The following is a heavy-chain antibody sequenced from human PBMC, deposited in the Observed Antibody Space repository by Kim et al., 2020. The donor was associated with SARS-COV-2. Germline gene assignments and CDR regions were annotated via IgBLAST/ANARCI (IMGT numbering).Heavy chain of an antibody. J-gene: IGHJ4*02. CDR2: ISSSSRYI. CDR1: GFTFSSYS. V-gene: IGHV3-21*01. CDR3: AGIVATITRVYY. D-gene: IGHD5-12*01. Sequence: GGSLRLSCAASGFTFSSYSMNWVRQAPGKGLEWVSSISSSSRYIYYADSVKGQFIISRDNAKNSLYLQMNSLRAEDTAVYYCAGIVATITRVYYWGQGTLVTVST.